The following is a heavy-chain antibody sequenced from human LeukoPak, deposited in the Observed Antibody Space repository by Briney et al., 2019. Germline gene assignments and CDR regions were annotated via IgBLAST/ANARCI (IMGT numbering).Heavy chain of an antibody. CDR1: GGSISSSSYY. V-gene: IGHV4-39*01. Sequence: SETLSLTCTVSGGSISSSSYYWGWIRQPPGKGLEWIGSIYYSGSTYYNPSLKSRVTISVDTSKNQFSLKLSSVTAADTAVYYCARLGSGSYYNVRDYYYYGMDVWGQGTTVTVSS. CDR2: IYYSGST. J-gene: IGHJ6*02. D-gene: IGHD3-10*01. CDR3: ARLGSGSYYNVRDYYYYGMDV.